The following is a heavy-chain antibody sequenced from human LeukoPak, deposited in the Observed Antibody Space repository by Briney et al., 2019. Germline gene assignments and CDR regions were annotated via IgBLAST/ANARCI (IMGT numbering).Heavy chain of an antibody. Sequence: GGSLRLSCTASGFTFGDYAMSWFRQAPGKGLEWVGFIRSKAYGGTTEYAASVKGRFTISRDDSKSIAYLQMNSLKTEDTAVYYCTMWKKLSLWGPWDYWGQGTLVTVSS. D-gene: IGHD3-16*02. CDR3: TMWKKLSLWGPWDY. V-gene: IGHV3-49*03. J-gene: IGHJ4*02. CDR2: IRSKAYGGTT. CDR1: GFTFGDYA.